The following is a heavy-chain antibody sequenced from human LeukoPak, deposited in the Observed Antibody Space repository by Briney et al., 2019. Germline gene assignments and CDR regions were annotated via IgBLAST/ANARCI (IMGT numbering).Heavy chain of an antibody. J-gene: IGHJ4*02. CDR3: AKGHYDGSGYYYFDF. CDR1: GFTFSSYA. Sequence: GGSLRLSCAASGFTFSSYAMSWVRQAPGKGLEWVSTISGSGAGTYYADSVKGRFTISRDNSKSTLYLQMNSLRAEDTAVYYCAKGHYDGSGYYYFDFWGQGTLVTVSS. V-gene: IGHV3-23*01. CDR2: ISGSGAGT. D-gene: IGHD3-22*01.